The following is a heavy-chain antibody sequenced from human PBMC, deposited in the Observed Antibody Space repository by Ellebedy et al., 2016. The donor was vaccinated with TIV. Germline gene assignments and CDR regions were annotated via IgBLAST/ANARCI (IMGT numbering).Heavy chain of an antibody. CDR3: ARDGGNPRSRFFDL. Sequence: GGSLRLSCAASGFSFSNYVMHWVRQAPGKGLEWLAVVWSDGSNKYYIDSVKGRFTISRDNSKNTLYLKMNSLISDDTAVYYCARDGGNPRSRFFDLWGGGTLVTGS. CDR2: VWSDGSNK. D-gene: IGHD4-23*01. V-gene: IGHV3-33*01. J-gene: IGHJ2*01. CDR1: GFSFSNYV.